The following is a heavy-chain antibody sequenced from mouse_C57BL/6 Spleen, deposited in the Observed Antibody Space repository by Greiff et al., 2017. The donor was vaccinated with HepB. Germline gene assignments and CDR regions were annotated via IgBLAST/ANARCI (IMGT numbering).Heavy chain of an antibody. D-gene: IGHD4-1*01. Sequence: QVQLQQPGAELVKPGASVKLSCKASGYTFTSYWMHWVKQRPGQGLEWIGMIHPNSGSTNYNEKFKSKATLTVDKSSSTAYMQLSSLTSEDSAVYYCASLGRGGYYFDYWGQGTTLTVSS. CDR1: GYTFTSYW. V-gene: IGHV1-64*01. CDR2: IHPNSGST. CDR3: ASLGRGGYYFDY. J-gene: IGHJ2*01.